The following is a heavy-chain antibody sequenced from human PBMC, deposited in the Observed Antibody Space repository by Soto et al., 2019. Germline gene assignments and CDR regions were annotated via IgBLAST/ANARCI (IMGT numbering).Heavy chain of an antibody. CDR3: VHQGGGDRILDY. Sequence: QITLKESGPALVKPTQTLTLTCTFSGFSLSTSGVGVGWIRQPPGEALEWLALIYWDDYKHFSPSLESRLTNPQDTPKILVGLTMAYLHPVGTATYYCVHQGGGDRILDYWGQGTLVTVSS. J-gene: IGHJ4*02. D-gene: IGHD3-16*01. CDR1: GFSLSTSGVG. CDR2: IYWDDYK. V-gene: IGHV2-5*02.